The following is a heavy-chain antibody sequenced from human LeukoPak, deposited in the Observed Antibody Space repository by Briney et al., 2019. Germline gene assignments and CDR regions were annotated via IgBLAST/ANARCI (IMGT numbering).Heavy chain of an antibody. CDR3: ARASGLGVANNWFDP. D-gene: IGHD6-19*01. V-gene: IGHV3-20*04. J-gene: IGHJ5*02. Sequence: PGGSLRLSREASGFTFNNYAMGWVRQIPGKGLEWVSGINWNGDATGYAESVKGRFTISRDNVKDFLYLQMNSLRADDTAFYYCARASGLGVANNWFDPWGQGTLVTVSS. CDR2: INWNGDAT. CDR1: GFTFNNYA.